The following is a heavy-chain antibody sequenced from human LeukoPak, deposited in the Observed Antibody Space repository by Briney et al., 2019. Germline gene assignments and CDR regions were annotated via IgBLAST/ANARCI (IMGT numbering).Heavy chain of an antibody. V-gene: IGHV3-23*01. Sequence: GGSLRLSCAASGFTFSSYAMSWVRQAPGKGLEWVSAISGSGGSTYYADSVKGRFTISRDNSKYTLYLQMNSLRAEDTAVYYCAKVGGRYCSGGSCYYFDYWGQGTLVTVSS. CDR2: ISGSGGST. J-gene: IGHJ4*02. D-gene: IGHD2-15*01. CDR1: GFTFSSYA. CDR3: AKVGGRYCSGGSCYYFDY.